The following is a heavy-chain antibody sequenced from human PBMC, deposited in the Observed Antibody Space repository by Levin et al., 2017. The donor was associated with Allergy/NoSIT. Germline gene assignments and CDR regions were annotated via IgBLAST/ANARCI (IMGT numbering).Heavy chain of an antibody. V-gene: IGHV3-23*01. J-gene: IGHJ4*02. D-gene: IGHD3-3*01. CDR2: ICGSGGST. CDR3: AKDGVSVLRSLEWIT. Sequence: GESLKISCAASGFTFSSYAMSWVRQAPGKGLEWVSVICGSGGSTYYADSVKGRFTISRDNSKNTLYLQMNSLRAEDTAVYYCAKDGVSVLRSLEWITWGQGTLVTVSS. CDR1: GFTFSSYA.